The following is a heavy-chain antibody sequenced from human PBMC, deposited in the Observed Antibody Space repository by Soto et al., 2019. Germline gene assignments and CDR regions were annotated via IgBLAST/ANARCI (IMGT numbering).Heavy chain of an antibody. CDR3: ANEDIAVAGTIYFDY. Sequence: GGSLRLSCAASGFTFISYAMSWVRQAPGKGLEWVSAISGSGGSTYYADSVKGRFTISRDNSKNTLYLQMNSLRAEDTAVYYCANEDIAVAGTIYFDYWGQGTLVTVSS. CDR2: ISGSGGST. CDR1: GFTFISYA. D-gene: IGHD6-19*01. J-gene: IGHJ4*02. V-gene: IGHV3-23*01.